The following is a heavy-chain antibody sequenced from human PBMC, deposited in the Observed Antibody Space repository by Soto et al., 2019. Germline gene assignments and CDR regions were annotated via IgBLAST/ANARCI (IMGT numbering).Heavy chain of an antibody. V-gene: IGHV4-39*01. CDR1: GGSISSSSYY. CDR2: IYYSGST. D-gene: IGHD3-10*01. CDR3: ARGRDCSSTSCLWFGELLYHPSIDY. J-gene: IGHJ4*02. Sequence: KPSETLSLTCTVSGGSISSSSYYWGWIRQPPGKGLEWIGSIYYSGSTYYNPSLKSRVTISVDTSKNQFSLKLSSVTAADTAVYYCARGRDCSSTSCLWFGELLYHPSIDYWGQGTLVTVSS.